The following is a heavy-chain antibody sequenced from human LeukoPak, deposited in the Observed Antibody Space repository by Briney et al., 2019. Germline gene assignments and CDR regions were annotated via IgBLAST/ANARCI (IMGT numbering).Heavy chain of an antibody. V-gene: IGHV3-30*02. CDR1: GFTFNSYG. Sequence: GGSLRLSCAASGFTFNSYGMHWVRQAPGKELDWVAFIRYDGSIKHYADSVKGRFTISRDNSKNTLFLQMNSLRPEDTALYYCGKGSSTSGCPNYWGQGTLVTVSS. J-gene: IGHJ4*02. CDR3: GKGSSTSGCPNY. CDR2: IRYDGSIK. D-gene: IGHD6-19*01.